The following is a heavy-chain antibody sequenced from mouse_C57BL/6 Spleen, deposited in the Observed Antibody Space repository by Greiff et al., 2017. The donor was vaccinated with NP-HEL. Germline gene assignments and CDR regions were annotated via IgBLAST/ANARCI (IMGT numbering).Heavy chain of an antibody. CDR1: GYSFTGYY. J-gene: IGHJ2*01. Sequence: EVQLQQSGPELVKPGASVKISCKASGYSFTGYYMNWVKQSPEKSLEWIGEINPSTGGTTYNQKFKAKATLTVDKSSSTAYMQLKSLTSEDSAVYYCARGPNRDYFDYWGQGTTLTVSS. CDR2: INPSTGGT. V-gene: IGHV1-42*01. CDR3: ARGPNRDYFDY. D-gene: IGHD4-1*01.